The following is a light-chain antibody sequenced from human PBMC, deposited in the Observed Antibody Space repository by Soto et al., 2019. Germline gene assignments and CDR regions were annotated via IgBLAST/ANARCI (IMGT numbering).Light chain of an antibody. Sequence: QSVLTQPPSASGTPGQRVTISCSGGRANIGSNAVNWYQQLPGTAPNLLIYNNNERPSGVPDRFSGSKSGASASLAISGLQSEDEADYYCAAWDDSLNGVLFGGGTKLTVL. CDR3: AAWDDSLNGVL. J-gene: IGLJ2*01. V-gene: IGLV1-44*01. CDR1: RANIGSNA. CDR2: NNN.